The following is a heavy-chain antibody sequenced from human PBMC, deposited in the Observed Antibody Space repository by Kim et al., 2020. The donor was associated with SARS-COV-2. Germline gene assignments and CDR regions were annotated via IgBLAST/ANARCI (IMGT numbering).Heavy chain of an antibody. CDR3: ARQPLGYYYGMDV. D-gene: IGHD3-16*01. V-gene: IGHV5-10-1*01. Sequence: YRPSSRGHVTISADKSISTAYLQWSSLKASDTARYYCARQPLGYYYGMDVWGQGTTVTVSS. J-gene: IGHJ6*02.